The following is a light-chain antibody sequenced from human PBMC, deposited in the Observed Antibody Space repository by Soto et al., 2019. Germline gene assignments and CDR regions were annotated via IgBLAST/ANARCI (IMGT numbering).Light chain of an antibody. Sequence: DIQMTQSPSSLSASVGDRVTITCRASQSISSYLNWYQQKPGKAPKLLIYAASSLQSGVPSRFSSSGSGTDFTLTISSLQPEDFATYYCQQSYSTPPVTFGGGTKVEIK. V-gene: IGKV1-39*01. CDR2: AAS. CDR1: QSISSY. J-gene: IGKJ4*01. CDR3: QQSYSTPPVT.